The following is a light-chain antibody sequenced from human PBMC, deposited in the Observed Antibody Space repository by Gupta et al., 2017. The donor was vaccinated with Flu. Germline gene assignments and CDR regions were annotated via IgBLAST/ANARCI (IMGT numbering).Light chain of an antibody. CDR1: ALSQKY. Sequence: SYDLTQPPSVSVSPGQTATITCSGDALSQKYVYWYRQKSGQAPALVIYEGTKRPSGVPDRFSGSSAGTVATLTITGAQVDDEADCYCYSTDKTGYQRTFGGGTKLTV. CDR3: YSTDKTGYQRT. V-gene: IGLV3-10*01. J-gene: IGLJ3*02. CDR2: EGT.